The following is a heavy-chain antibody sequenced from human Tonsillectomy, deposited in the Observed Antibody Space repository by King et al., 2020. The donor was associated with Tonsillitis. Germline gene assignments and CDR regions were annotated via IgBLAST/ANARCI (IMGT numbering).Heavy chain of an antibody. CDR3: ARGDCGGDCYSRAFDI. CDR1: GGTFSSNA. V-gene: IGHV1-69*01. Sequence: VQLVESGAEVKKPGSSVKVSCKASGGTFSSNAFSWVRQAPGQGLEWMGGIIPILGSTNYVPKFQGRVTIIADEATTTVYMELSSLRSEDTAVYYCARGDCGGDCYSRAFDIWGQGTMVTASS. CDR2: IIPILGST. D-gene: IGHD2-21*02. J-gene: IGHJ3*02.